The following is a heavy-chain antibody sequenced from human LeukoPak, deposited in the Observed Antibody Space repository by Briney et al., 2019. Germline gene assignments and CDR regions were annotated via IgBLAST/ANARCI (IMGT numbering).Heavy chain of an antibody. CDR3: ARVLVGATMGYYYYYMDV. Sequence: ASVKVSCKASGYTFTSYYMHWVRQAPGQGLEWMGIINPSGGSTSYAQKFQGRVTMTRDMSTSTVYMELSSLRSEDTAVYYCARVLVGATMGYYYYYMDVWGKGTTVTIS. CDR2: INPSGGST. D-gene: IGHD1-26*01. V-gene: IGHV1-46*01. CDR1: GYTFTSYY. J-gene: IGHJ6*03.